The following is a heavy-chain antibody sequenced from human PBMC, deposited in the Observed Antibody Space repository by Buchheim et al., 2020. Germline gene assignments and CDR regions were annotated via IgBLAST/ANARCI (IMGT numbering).Heavy chain of an antibody. J-gene: IGHJ6*02. V-gene: IGHV3-30-3*01. D-gene: IGHD6-19*01. CDR2: ISYDGSNK. Sequence: QVQLVESGGGVVQPGRSLRLSCAASGFTFSSYAMHWVRQAPGKGLEWVAVISYDGSNKYYADSVKGRFTISRDNSKNTLYLQMNSLRAEDTAVYYCARDPYSSGWYKAYYYYYGMDVGGQGTT. CDR3: ARDPYSSGWYKAYYYYYGMDV. CDR1: GFTFSSYA.